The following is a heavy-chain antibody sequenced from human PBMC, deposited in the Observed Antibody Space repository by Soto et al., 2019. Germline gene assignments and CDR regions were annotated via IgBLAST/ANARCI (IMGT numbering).Heavy chain of an antibody. J-gene: IGHJ4*02. Sequence: QVQLVESGGGVVQPGRSLRLSCAASGFTFSSYAMHWVRQAPGKGLEWVAVISYDGSNKYYADSVKGRFTISRDNSKNTLYLQMNSLRAEDTAVYYCARADNGPIQLWATAHDYWGQGTLVTVSS. CDR1: GFTFSSYA. V-gene: IGHV3-30-3*01. CDR3: ARADNGPIQLWATAHDY. CDR2: ISYDGSNK. D-gene: IGHD5-18*01.